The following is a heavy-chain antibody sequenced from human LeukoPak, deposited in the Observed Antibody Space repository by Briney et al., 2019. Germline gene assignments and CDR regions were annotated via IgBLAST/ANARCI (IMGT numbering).Heavy chain of an antibody. D-gene: IGHD6-13*01. J-gene: IGHJ4*02. CDR1: GGSISSGGYY. Sequence: SQTLSLTCAVSGGSISSGGYYWRWIRQHPGKGLEWIGYIYYSGSTYYNPSLKSRVTISVDTSKNQFSLKLSSVTAADTAVYYCARDGYGAAAGSFDYWGQGTLVTVSS. CDR3: ARDGYGAAAGSFDY. V-gene: IGHV4-31*11. CDR2: IYYSGST.